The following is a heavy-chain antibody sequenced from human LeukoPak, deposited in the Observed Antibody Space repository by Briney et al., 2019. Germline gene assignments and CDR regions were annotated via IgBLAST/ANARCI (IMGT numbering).Heavy chain of an antibody. CDR1: GGSFSGYY. CDR3: ARAYPTFDDYGDYGNYYYYYMDV. J-gene: IGHJ6*03. Sequence: RASETLSLTCAVYGGSFSGYYWSWIRQPPGKVLEWIGEINHSGSTNYNPSLKSRVTISVDTSKNQFSLKLSSVTAADTAVYYCARAYPTFDDYGDYGNYYYYYMDVWGKGTTVTVSS. V-gene: IGHV4-34*01. D-gene: IGHD4-17*01. CDR2: INHSGST.